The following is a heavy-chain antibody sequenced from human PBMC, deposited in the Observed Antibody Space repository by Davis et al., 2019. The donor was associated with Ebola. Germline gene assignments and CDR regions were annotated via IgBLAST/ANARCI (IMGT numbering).Heavy chain of an antibody. V-gene: IGHV1-18*01. D-gene: IGHD3-10*01. CDR1: GYTFTSYG. Sequence: ASVKVSCKASGYTFTSYGISWVRQAPGQGLEWMGWISAYNGNTNYAQKLQGRVTLTTDTSTSTAYMELRRLRSDDTAVYYCARGRTMVRGDNWFDPWGQGTLVTVSS. CDR2: ISAYNGNT. J-gene: IGHJ5*02. CDR3: ARGRTMVRGDNWFDP.